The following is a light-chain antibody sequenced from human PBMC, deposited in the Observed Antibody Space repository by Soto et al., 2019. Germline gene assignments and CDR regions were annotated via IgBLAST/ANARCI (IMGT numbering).Light chain of an antibody. CDR3: QQYGNSPRS. V-gene: IGKV3-20*01. CDR2: GXA. CDR1: QSVDND. J-gene: IGKJ4*01. Sequence: EIVMTQSPATLSVSPGDRATLSCRASQSVDNDLAWYQQRPGQPPRLXXYGXATRAPGIPDRFSGSGSGTDFTLTISRLEPEDLAVYYCQQYGNSPRSFGGGTKVDIK.